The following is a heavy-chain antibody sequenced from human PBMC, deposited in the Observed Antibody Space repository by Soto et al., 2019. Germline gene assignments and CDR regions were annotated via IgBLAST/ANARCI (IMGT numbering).Heavy chain of an antibody. CDR3: ARDHRGGTDAFDI. D-gene: IGHD2-15*01. J-gene: IGHJ3*02. Sequence: QVQLVQSGAEVKKPGASVKVSCKASGYTFTSFGISWVRQAPGQGLEWMGWISAYNGNTNYAENLQDRVTMTTDTATSTAYMELRSLRSDDTAVYYCARDHRGGTDAFDIWGQGTMVTVSS. CDR1: GYTFTSFG. V-gene: IGHV1-18*01. CDR2: ISAYNGNT.